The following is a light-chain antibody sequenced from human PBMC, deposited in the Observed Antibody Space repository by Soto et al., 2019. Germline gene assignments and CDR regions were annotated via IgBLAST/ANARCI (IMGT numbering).Light chain of an antibody. CDR3: SSFTGSSSWV. CDR1: SSDVGGYNY. CDR2: EVT. J-gene: IGLJ3*02. V-gene: IGLV2-14*01. Sequence: QSALTQPASVSGSPGQSITISCTGTSSDVGGYNYVSWYQQHPGKAPTLIIYEVTNRPSGVSIRFSGSKSGNTASLSISGLQAEEEADYYCSSFTGSSSWVFGGGTKLTVL.